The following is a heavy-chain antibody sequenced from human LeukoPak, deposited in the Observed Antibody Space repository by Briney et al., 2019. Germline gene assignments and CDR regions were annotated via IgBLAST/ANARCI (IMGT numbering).Heavy chain of an antibody. CDR2: IDIDGTGT. CDR1: GSTFTNYW. CDR3: AKNSEKITVTTPFGFGY. D-gene: IGHD4-17*01. V-gene: IGHV3-74*01. Sequence: PGGSLRLSCAASGSTFTNYWMHWVRQAPGKGLVWVSRIDIDGTGTSYADSVKGRFTISRDNAKNTVSLQMNSLKAEDTAVYYCAKNSEKITVTTPFGFGYWGQGTLVSVSS. J-gene: IGHJ4*02.